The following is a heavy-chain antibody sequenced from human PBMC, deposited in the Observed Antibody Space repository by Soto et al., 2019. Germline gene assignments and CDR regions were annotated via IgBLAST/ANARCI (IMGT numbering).Heavy chain of an antibody. CDR2: IKFDGSEK. J-gene: IGHJ5*02. CDR3: VKDGAYCSSATCYSPRNHYFDA. V-gene: IGHV3-7*03. D-gene: IGHD2-2*01. Sequence: GGSLRLSCAASGFDFSVYWMSWVRQAPGKGPEWVANIKFDGSEKQYVDSVKGRFTISRDNARNSVFLQMNSLRAGDTAVYYCVKDGAYCSSATCYSPRNHYFDAWGQGTLVTVSS. CDR1: GFDFSVYW.